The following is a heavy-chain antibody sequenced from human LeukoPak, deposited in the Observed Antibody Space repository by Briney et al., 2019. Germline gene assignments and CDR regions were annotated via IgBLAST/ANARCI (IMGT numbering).Heavy chain of an antibody. CDR1: GYSFTSYY. D-gene: IGHD4-23*01. Sequence: GASVKVSCKASGYSFTSYYIHWVRQAPGQGLESMVIINPGGGSTSYAQKFQDRVTMTRDTSTSTVYMELNSLRSEDTAVYYCAKDLRWDHPGLDPWGQGTLVIVSS. CDR3: AKDLRWDHPGLDP. V-gene: IGHV1-46*01. CDR2: INPGGGST. J-gene: IGHJ5*02.